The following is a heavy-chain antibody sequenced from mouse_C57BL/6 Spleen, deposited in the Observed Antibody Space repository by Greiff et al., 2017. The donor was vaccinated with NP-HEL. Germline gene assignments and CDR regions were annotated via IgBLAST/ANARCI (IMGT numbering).Heavy chain of an antibody. J-gene: IGHJ2*01. D-gene: IGHD2-1*01. Sequence: QVQLQQPGAELVKPGASVKMSCKASGYTFTSYWITWVKQRPGQGLEWIGDIYPGSGSTNSNEKFKSKATLTVDTSSSTAYMQLSSLTSEDSAVYYCAKGGDGNVVYYFDYGGKGTTLTVSS. CDR3: AKGGDGNVVYYFDY. CDR2: IYPGSGST. CDR1: GYTFTSYW. V-gene: IGHV1-55*01.